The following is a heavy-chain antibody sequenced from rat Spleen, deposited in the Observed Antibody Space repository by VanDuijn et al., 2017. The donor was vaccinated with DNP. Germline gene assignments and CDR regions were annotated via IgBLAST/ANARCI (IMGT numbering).Heavy chain of an antibody. CDR1: GFPFSDYY. CDR2: ITYEGSTT. J-gene: IGHJ4*01. V-gene: IGHV5-22*01. CDR3: TTGAGSP. D-gene: IGHD1-4*01. Sequence: EVQLVESGGGLVQPGRSLKVSCAASGFPFSDYYMAWVRLAPKRGLEWVTSITYEGSTTYYGDSVKGRFTVSRDNTKSTLYLQMSSLRSEDTATYYCTTGAGSPWGQGTSVTVSS.